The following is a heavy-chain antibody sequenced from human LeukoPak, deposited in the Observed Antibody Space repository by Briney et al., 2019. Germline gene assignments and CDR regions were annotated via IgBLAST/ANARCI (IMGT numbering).Heavy chain of an antibody. CDR2: IHSTGSS. V-gene: IGHV4-59*10. J-gene: IGHJ4*02. CDR1: GGSFSGYY. D-gene: IGHD2-21*02. CDR3: AREHPTAIATDY. Sequence: SETLSLTCAVYGGSFSGYYWSWIRQPPGKGLEWIGRIHSTGSSNYNPSLKSRLTMSIDTSRNQFSLKLSSMTAADTAIYYCAREHPTAIATDYWGQGTLVTVSS.